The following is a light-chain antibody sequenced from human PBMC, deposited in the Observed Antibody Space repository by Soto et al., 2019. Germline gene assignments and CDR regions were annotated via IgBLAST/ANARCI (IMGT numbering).Light chain of an antibody. CDR3: AAWDDSLNGLWV. Sequence: QSVLTQPPSASGTPGQRVTISCSGSSSNIGRNAVSWYQQLPGSAPKLLIFSNDQRPSWVPDRFSGSRSGTSASLAISGLQSEDESDYDCAAWDDSLNGLWVFGGGTKLTVL. J-gene: IGLJ3*02. CDR1: SSNIGRNA. CDR2: SND. V-gene: IGLV1-44*01.